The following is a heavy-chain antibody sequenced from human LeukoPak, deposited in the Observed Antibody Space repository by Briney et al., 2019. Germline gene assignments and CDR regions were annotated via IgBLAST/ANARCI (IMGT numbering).Heavy chain of an antibody. V-gene: IGHV4-59*08. D-gene: IGHD4-23*01. J-gene: IGHJ4*02. Sequence: SETLSLTCTVSGGSISSYYWSWIRQPPGKGLEWIGYIYYSGSTNYNPSLKSRVTISVDTPKNQFSLKLSSVTAADTAVYYCARLPYGGEFDYWGQGTLVTVSS. CDR2: IYYSGST. CDR3: ARLPYGGEFDY. CDR1: GGSISSYY.